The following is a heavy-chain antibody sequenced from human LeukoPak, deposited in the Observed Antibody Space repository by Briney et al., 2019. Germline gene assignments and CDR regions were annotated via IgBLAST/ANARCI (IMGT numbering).Heavy chain of an antibody. CDR1: GFTFSSNY. CDR3: ARPGIAAAGLPDY. V-gene: IGHV3-53*01. D-gene: IGHD6-13*01. Sequence: PGGSLRLSCAASGFTFSSNYMSWVRQAPGKGLEWVSVIYSGGSTYYADSVKGRFTISRDNSKNTLYLQMNSLRAEDTAVYYCARPGIAAAGLPDYWGQGTLVTVSS. J-gene: IGHJ4*02. CDR2: IYSGGST.